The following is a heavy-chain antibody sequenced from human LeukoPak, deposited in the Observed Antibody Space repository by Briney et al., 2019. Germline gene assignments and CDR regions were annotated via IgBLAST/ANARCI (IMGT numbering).Heavy chain of an antibody. V-gene: IGHV3-48*03. CDR3: ARAARGQWLALVRGPLDY. Sequence: GGSLRLSCEASGFTFSIYEMNWVRQAPGKGLEWVSYVGGSGRSIFYADSVRGRFTISRDNAKNSLYLQMNSLRAEDTAVYYCARAARGQWLALVRGPLDYWGQGTLVTVSS. CDR2: VGGSGRSI. J-gene: IGHJ4*02. CDR1: GFTFSIYE. D-gene: IGHD6-19*01.